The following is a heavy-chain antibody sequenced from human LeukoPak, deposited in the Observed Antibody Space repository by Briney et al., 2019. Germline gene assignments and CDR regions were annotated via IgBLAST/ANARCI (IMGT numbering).Heavy chain of an antibody. CDR2: FDPEDGET. V-gene: IGHV1-24*01. D-gene: IGHD1-26*01. CDR3: ATDLGLWDPDNY. J-gene: IGHJ4*02. Sequence: GASVKVSCKVSGYTLTELSMHWVRQAPGKGLEWMGGFDPEDGETIYAQKFQGRVTMTEDTSTDTAYMELSSLRSEDTAVYYCATDLGLWDPDNYWGQGTLVTVSS. CDR1: GYTLTELS.